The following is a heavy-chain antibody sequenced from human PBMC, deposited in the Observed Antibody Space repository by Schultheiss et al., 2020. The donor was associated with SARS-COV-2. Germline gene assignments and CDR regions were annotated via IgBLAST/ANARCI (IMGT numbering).Heavy chain of an antibody. CDR3: ARGSGGGYEFDY. D-gene: IGHD5-12*01. J-gene: IGHJ4*02. CDR1: GFTFSSYG. Sequence: GGSLRLSCAASGFTFSSYGMHWVRQAPGKGLEWVSSISSSSSYIYYADSVKGRFTVSRDNAKNSLFLQMDSLTAEDTAVYYCARGSGGGYEFDYWGQGTLVTVSS. V-gene: IGHV3-21*01. CDR2: ISSSSSYI.